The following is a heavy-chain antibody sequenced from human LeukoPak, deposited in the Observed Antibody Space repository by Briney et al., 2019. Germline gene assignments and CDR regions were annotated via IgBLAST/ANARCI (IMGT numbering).Heavy chain of an antibody. Sequence: SETLSLTCTVSGGPISSDYWSWIRQPAGKGLEWIGHIYTSGSTNYNPSLKSRVTISVDKSKNRFSLKLSFVTAADTAVYYCARSRYSSSSGLDFDYWGQGTLVTVSS. CDR1: GGPISSDY. CDR2: IYTSGST. D-gene: IGHD6-6*01. V-gene: IGHV4-4*07. CDR3: ARSRYSSSSGLDFDY. J-gene: IGHJ4*02.